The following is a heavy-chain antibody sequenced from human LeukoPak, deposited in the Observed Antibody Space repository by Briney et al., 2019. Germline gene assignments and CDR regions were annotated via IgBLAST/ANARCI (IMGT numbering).Heavy chain of an antibody. J-gene: IGHJ4*02. CDR3: TTEVEYCSGGSCYKYYFDY. D-gene: IGHD2-15*01. CDR2: IRSKTDGGTT. CDR1: GFTFSNAW. V-gene: IGHV3-15*01. Sequence: GGSLRLSCAASGFTFSNAWMSWVRQAPGKGLEWVGRIRSKTDGGTTDYAAPVKGRFTISRDDSKNTLYLQMNSLKTEDTAVYYCTTEVEYCSGGSCYKYYFDYWGQGTLVTVSS.